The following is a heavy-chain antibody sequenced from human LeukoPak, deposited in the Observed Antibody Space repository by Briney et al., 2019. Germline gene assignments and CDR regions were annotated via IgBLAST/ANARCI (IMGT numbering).Heavy chain of an antibody. CDR1: GFTFSSYE. J-gene: IGHJ1*01. D-gene: IGHD3-22*01. CDR3: AKEKVTMIVVVMGRGFQH. V-gene: IGHV3-23*01. CDR2: ITNSGENT. Sequence: PGGSLRLSCAASGFTFSSYEMNWVRQAPGKGLEWVSGITNSGENTYYADSVKGRFTISRDNSKNTLYLQMNSLRAEDTAVYYCAKEKVTMIVVVMGRGFQHWGQGTLVTVPS.